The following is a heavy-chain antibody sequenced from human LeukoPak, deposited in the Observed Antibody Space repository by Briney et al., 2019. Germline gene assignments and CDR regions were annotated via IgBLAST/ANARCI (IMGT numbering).Heavy chain of an antibody. J-gene: IGHJ5*02. CDR3: ARPLTLEGIAAVDP. V-gene: IGHV3-11*01. CDR1: GFTFSDYY. CDR2: ISSSGSTI. D-gene: IGHD6-13*01. Sequence: GGSLRLSCAASGFTFSDYYMGWIRQAPGKGLEWVSYISSSGSTIYYADSVKGRFTISRDNAKNSLYLQMNSLRAEDTAVYYCARPLTLEGIAAVDPWGQGTLVTVSS.